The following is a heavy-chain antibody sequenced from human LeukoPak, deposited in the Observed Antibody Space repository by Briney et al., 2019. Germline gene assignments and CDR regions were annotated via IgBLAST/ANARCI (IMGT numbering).Heavy chain of an antibody. V-gene: IGHV3-48*04. J-gene: IGHJ4*02. CDR2: ISSSGSTI. CDR1: GFTFSSYW. D-gene: IGHD1-26*01. Sequence: GGSLRLSCAASGFTFSSYWMSWVRQAPGKGLEWVSYISSSGSTIYYADSVKGRFTISRDNAKNSLYLQMNSLRAEDTAVYYCARGGSYFSPYYFDYWGQGTLVTVSS. CDR3: ARGGSYFSPYYFDY.